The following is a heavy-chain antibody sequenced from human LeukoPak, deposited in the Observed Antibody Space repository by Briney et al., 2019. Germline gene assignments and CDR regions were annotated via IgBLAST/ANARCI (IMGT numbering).Heavy chain of an antibody. Sequence: GGSLRLSCAASGFTFISYDMHWVRQPTGKGLEWVSGIDTAGGTYYAGSVKGRFTISRDNAKNSLYLQMNSLRVEDTAIYYCARELNWDADYWGQGTLVTVSS. J-gene: IGHJ4*02. CDR1: GFTFISYD. V-gene: IGHV3-13*04. CDR3: ARELNWDADY. D-gene: IGHD1-1*01. CDR2: IDTAGGT.